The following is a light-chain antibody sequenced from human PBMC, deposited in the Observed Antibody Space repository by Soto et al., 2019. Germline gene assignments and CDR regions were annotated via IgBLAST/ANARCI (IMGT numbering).Light chain of an antibody. V-gene: IGKV1-5*03. Sequence: DLHMTQSPSTLSGSVGDRVTITCRASQTISSWLAWYQQKPGKAPKLLIYKASTLKSGVPSRFSGSGSGTEFTLTISSLQSEDFAVYYCQQYNNWPLFFGPGTKVDI. J-gene: IGKJ3*01. CDR3: QQYNNWPLF. CDR2: KAS. CDR1: QTISSW.